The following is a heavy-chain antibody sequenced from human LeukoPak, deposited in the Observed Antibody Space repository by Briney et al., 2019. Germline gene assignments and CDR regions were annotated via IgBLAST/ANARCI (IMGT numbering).Heavy chain of an antibody. J-gene: IGHJ4*02. D-gene: IGHD2-2*01. CDR2: IIPIFGTA. CDR3: ARAVGYCSSTSCLTYFDY. CDR1: VGTFSSYA. V-gene: IGHV1-69*05. Sequence: ASVKVSFKASVGTFSSYAISWVRQAPGQGLEWMGRIIPIFGTANYAQKFQGRVTNTTDESTSTAYMELISLRSEDTAVYYCARAVGYCSSTSCLTYFDYWGQGTLVTVSS.